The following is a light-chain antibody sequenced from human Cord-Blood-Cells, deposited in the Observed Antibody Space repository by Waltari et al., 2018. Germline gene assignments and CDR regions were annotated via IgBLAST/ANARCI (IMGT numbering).Light chain of an antibody. J-gene: IGKJ4*01. V-gene: IGKV3-20*01. CDR3: QQYGSSPLT. Sequence: DIVLTPSPGTLSLSPGERATLSCRASQSVSSSDLAWYQQKPGQAPRLIIYGASSSDTGIQDRFSCSGSGTDFNVTISRLGPEDFAVYYCQQYGSSPLTFGGGTKVEMK. CDR2: GAS. CDR1: QSVSSSD.